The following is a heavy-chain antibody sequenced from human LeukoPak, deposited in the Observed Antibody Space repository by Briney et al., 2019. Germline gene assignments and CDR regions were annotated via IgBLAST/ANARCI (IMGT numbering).Heavy chain of an antibody. CDR3: ARDRASYGSGSYYNPTYLYYMDV. CDR2: IKQGGSEK. D-gene: IGHD3-10*01. CDR1: GFTFSSYW. Sequence: GGSLRLSCAASGFTFSSYWMSWVRQAPGKGLEWVANIKQGGSEKYYVDSVKGRFTISRDNAKNSLYLQMNSLRAEDTAVYYCARDRASYGSGSYYNPTYLYYMDVWGKGTTVTVSS. J-gene: IGHJ6*03. V-gene: IGHV3-7*01.